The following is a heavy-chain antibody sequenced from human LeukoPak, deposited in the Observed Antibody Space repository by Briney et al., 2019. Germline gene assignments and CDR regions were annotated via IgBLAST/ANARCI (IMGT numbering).Heavy chain of an antibody. CDR3: ASGTVTPVGDY. CDR2: MYTSGST. CDR1: GGSISSGSYY. J-gene: IGHJ4*02. V-gene: IGHV4-61*02. D-gene: IGHD4-17*01. Sequence: SETLSLTCTVSGGSISSGSYYWSWVRQPAGKGLEWIGRMYTSGSTNYNPSLKSRVTISGDTSKNQFSLKLSSVTAADTAVYYCASGTVTPVGDYWGQGTLVTVSS.